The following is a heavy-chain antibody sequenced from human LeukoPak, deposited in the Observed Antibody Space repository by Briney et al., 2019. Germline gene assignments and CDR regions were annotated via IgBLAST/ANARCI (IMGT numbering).Heavy chain of an antibody. Sequence: SQTLSLTCTVSGGSISNYYWSWIRQPPGKGLEWIGYISYSGSTNYNPSLKSRVTISVDTSKNQFSLKLRSVTTADTAVYYCARALLRPWFDPWGQGTLVTVSS. J-gene: IGHJ5*02. CDR1: GGSISNYY. CDR2: ISYSGST. D-gene: IGHD3-16*01. V-gene: IGHV4-59*01. CDR3: ARALLRPWFDP.